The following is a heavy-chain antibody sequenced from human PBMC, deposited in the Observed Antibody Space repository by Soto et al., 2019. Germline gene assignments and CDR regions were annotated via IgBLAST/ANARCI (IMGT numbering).Heavy chain of an antibody. CDR3: ARDDYGDYYYYGMDV. CDR2: IWYDGSNK. V-gene: IGHV3-33*01. Sequence: QVQLVESGGGVVQPGRSLRLSCAASGFTFSSYGMHWVRQAPGKGLEWVAVIWYDGSNKYYADSVKGRFTISRDNSKNTLYLLMNSLRAEDTAVYYCARDDYGDYYYYGMDVWGQGTTVTVS. J-gene: IGHJ6*02. D-gene: IGHD4-17*01. CDR1: GFTFSSYG.